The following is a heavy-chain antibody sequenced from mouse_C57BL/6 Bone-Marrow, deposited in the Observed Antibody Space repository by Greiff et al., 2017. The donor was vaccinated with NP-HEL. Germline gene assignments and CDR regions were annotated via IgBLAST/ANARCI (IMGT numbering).Heavy chain of an antibody. J-gene: IGHJ2*01. V-gene: IGHV1-74*01. CDR1: GYTFTSYW. CDR3: TIWEPRTNFGC. D-gene: IGHD1-1*01. CDR2: IHPSDSDT. Sequence: QVQLQQPGAELVKPGASVKVSCKASGYTFTSYWMHWVKQRPGQGLEWIGRIHPSDSDTNYNQKFKGKATLTVDKSSSTAYMQLSSLTSKDSAVYYCTIWEPRTNFGCWGQGTTLTVS.